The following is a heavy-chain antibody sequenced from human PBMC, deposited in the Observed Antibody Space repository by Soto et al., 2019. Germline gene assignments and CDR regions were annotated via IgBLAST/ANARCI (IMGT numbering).Heavy chain of an antibody. CDR3: ARTATFGSLNWFDP. CDR2: MNPGSGDT. V-gene: IGHV1-2*02. Sequence: ASVKVSCKVSGFSFTGYYIHWLRQAPGQGLEWMGWMNPGSGDTGYAQKFQGRVTMTRDISIATAYMELSSLRSDDTAIYYCARTATFGSLNWFDPWGQGTLVTVSS. D-gene: IGHD3-16*01. J-gene: IGHJ5*02. CDR1: GFSFTGYY.